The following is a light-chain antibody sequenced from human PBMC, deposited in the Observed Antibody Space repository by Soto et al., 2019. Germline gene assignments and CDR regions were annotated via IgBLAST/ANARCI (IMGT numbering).Light chain of an antibody. Sequence: SYELTQPPSVSVAPGQTARITCGGNNIGSKSVHWYQQKPGQAPVLVVYDDGDRPSGIPERFSGSNSGNTATLTISRVEAGDEADYYCQVWNAGSGHLNWVFGGGTKVTVL. CDR1: NIGSKS. CDR2: DDG. CDR3: QVWNAGSGHLNWV. J-gene: IGLJ3*02. V-gene: IGLV3-21*02.